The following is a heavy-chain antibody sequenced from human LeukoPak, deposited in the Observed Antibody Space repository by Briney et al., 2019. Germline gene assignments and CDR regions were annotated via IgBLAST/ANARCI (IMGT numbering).Heavy chain of an antibody. Sequence: PSETLSLTCTVSGGSISSYYWSWIRQPPGKGLEWIGYIYYSGSTNYSPSLKSRVTISVDTSKNQFSLKLSSVTAADTAVYYCARSEGSRGTAMVFDYWGQGTLVTVSS. J-gene: IGHJ4*02. V-gene: IGHV4-59*01. CDR3: ARSEGSRGTAMVFDY. CDR2: IYYSGST. D-gene: IGHD5-18*01. CDR1: GGSISSYY.